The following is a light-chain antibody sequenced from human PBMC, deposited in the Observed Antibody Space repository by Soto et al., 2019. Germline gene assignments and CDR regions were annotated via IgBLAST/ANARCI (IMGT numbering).Light chain of an antibody. CDR3: QSYDSSLSLVV. CDR1: SGDVGGYYY. CDR2: EVS. J-gene: IGLJ2*01. V-gene: IGLV2-14*01. Sequence: QSALTQPASVSGSPGQSITISCTGTSGDVGGYYYVSWYQQLPGKAPKLMISEVSNRPSGVSNRFSGSKSGNTASLTISGLQAEDEADYYCQSYDSSLSLVVFGGGTKLTVL.